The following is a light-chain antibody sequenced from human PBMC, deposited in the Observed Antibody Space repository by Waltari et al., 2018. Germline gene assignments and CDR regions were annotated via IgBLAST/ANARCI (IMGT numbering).Light chain of an antibody. CDR1: TPNIGAGYA. V-gene: IGLV1-40*01. J-gene: IGLJ3*02. Sequence: QSLLTQPHSVSGAPGQRVTISCPGSTPNIGAGYAVTTYQQLPAASPKLLIYTNTNRPSGVPYRFSASKSDTSASLAITGLQAEDEADYYCHSYDFSLRGSVFGGGTKLTVL. CDR3: HSYDFSLRGSV. CDR2: TNT.